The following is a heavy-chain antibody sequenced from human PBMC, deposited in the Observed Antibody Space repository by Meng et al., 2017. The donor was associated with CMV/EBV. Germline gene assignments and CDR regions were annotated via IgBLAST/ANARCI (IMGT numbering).Heavy chain of an antibody. CDR1: GFTFSSYW. J-gene: IGHJ5*02. CDR2: IKQDGSEK. D-gene: IGHD2-2*01. V-gene: IGHV3-7*01. CDR3: AREFIVVVPAAMVNWFDP. Sequence: GGSLRLSCAASGFTFSSYWMSWVRQAPGKGLEWVANIKQDGSEKYYVDSVKGRFTISRDNAKNSLYLQMNSLRAEDTAVHYCAREFIVVVPAAMVNWFDPWGQGTLVTVSS.